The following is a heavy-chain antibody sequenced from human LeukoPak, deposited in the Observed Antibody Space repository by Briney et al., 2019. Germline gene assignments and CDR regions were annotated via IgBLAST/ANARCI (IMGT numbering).Heavy chain of an antibody. CDR1: GFTFSSYA. Sequence: PGGSLRLSCAASGFTFSSYAMSWVRQAPGEGLEWVSAISGSGGSTYYADSVKGRFTISRDNSKNTLYLQMNSRRPEDTAVYYCAKDPYIILPGFFCYFWGQGTLVTVSS. CDR2: ISGSGGST. V-gene: IGHV3-23*01. J-gene: IGHJ4*02. D-gene: IGHD3-9*01. CDR3: AKDPYIILPGFFCYF.